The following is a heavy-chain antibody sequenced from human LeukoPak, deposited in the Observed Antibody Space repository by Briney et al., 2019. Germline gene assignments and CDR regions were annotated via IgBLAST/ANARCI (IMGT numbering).Heavy chain of an antibody. CDR1: DGSISRSSYF. V-gene: IGHV4-39*01. CDR2: IYYSGHT. J-gene: IGHJ4*02. Sequence: SETLSHTCTVSDGSISRSSYFRGWIRQPPGKRPERIGSIYYSGHTYYNPSVQSRVNISVDTAKNQLYLKLSSATASDTGMYYCAGSMDDWGQGTLVTVSS. CDR3: AGSMDD.